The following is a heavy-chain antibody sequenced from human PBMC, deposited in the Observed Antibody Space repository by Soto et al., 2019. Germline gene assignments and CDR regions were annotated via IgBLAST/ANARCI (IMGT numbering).Heavy chain of an antibody. CDR1: GGSISSYY. CDR2: IYYSGST. V-gene: IGHV4-59*08. J-gene: IGHJ4*02. D-gene: IGHD6-19*01. CDR3: ARHNDQWLGGEDY. Sequence: SETLSLTCTVSGGSISSYYWSWIRQPPGKGLEWMRYIYYSGSTNYNPSLKSRVTISVDTSKNQFALKLSSVTAADAAVYYCARHNDQWLGGEDYWGQGTLVTVSS.